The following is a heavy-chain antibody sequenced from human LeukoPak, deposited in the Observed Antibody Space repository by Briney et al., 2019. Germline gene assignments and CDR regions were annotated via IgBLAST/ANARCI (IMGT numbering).Heavy chain of an antibody. D-gene: IGHD3-10*01. CDR3: ARDEAYYYGSGSYWYGMDV. J-gene: IGHJ6*04. CDR1: GGTFSSYA. V-gene: IGHV1-69*13. CDR2: IIPIFGTA. Sequence: SVKVSCKDSGGTFSSYAISWVRQAPGQGLEWMGGIIPIFGTANYAQKFQGRVTVTADESTSTAYMELSSLRSEDTAVYYCARDEAYYYGSGSYWYGMDVWGKGTTVTVSS.